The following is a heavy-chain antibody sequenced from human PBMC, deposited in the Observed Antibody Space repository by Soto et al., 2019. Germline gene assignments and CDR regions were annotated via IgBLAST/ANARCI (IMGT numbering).Heavy chain of an antibody. Sequence: PSETLSLTCTVSGGSISSGGYYWSWIRQHPGKGLEWIGYIYYSGSTYYNKSLKSRVTISVDTSKNQFSLKLSSVTAADTAVFYCAIASSDFWSGYYPLNWFDPWGQGTLVTVSS. J-gene: IGHJ5*02. D-gene: IGHD3-3*01. V-gene: IGHV4-31*03. CDR2: IYYSGST. CDR1: GGSISSGGYY. CDR3: AIASSDFWSGYYPLNWFDP.